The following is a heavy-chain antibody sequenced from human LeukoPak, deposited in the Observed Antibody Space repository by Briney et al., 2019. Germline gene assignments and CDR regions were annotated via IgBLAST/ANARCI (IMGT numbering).Heavy chain of an antibody. Sequence: LWASVKVSCKASGGTFSSYAISWVRQAPGQGLEWMGWISAYNGNTNYAQKLQGRVTMTTDTSTSTAYMELRSLRSDDTAVYYCARDGGGYYDFWSGYSPIGNMDVWGKGTTVTVSS. CDR1: GGTFSSYA. J-gene: IGHJ6*03. CDR2: ISAYNGNT. V-gene: IGHV1-18*01. CDR3: ARDGGGYYDFWSGYSPIGNMDV. D-gene: IGHD3-3*01.